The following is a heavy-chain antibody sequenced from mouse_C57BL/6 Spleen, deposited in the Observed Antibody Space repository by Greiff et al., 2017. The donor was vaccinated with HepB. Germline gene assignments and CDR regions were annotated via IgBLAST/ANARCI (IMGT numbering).Heavy chain of an antibody. D-gene: IGHD1-1*01. V-gene: IGHV1-5*01. J-gene: IGHJ4*01. CDR1: GYTFTSYW. CDR3: TRYYYGRDYYAMDD. Sequence: EVQLQQSGTVLARPGASVKMSCKTSGYTFTSYWMHWVKQRPGQGLEWIGAIYPGNSDTSYNQKFKGKAKLTAVTSTSTAYMELSSLTNEDSAVYYCTRYYYGRDYYAMDDWGQGTSVTVSS. CDR2: IYPGNSDT.